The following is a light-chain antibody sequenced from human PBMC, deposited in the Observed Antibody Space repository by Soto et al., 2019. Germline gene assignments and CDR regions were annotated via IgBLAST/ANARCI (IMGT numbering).Light chain of an antibody. CDR2: DAS. V-gene: IGKV3-15*01. J-gene: IGKJ1*01. Sequence: EIVMTQSPATLSVSPGERATLSCRASQSVSSNLAWYQQKPGQVPRLVIFDASSRATGLPARFSGSGSGTEFTLTISSLQSEDFAVYYCQQYNNWPRTFGQGTKVEIE. CDR1: QSVSSN. CDR3: QQYNNWPRT.